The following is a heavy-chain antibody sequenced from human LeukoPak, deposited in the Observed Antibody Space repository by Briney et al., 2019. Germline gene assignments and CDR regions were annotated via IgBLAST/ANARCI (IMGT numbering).Heavy chain of an antibody. V-gene: IGHV4-34*01. CDR2: INHSGST. CDR3: ARRRSPTGYCSSTSCYARGNWFDP. D-gene: IGHD2-2*03. Sequence: SETLSLTCAVYGGSFSGYYWSWIRQPPGKGLEWIGEINHSGSTNYNPSLKSRVTIPVDTSKNQFSLKLSTVTAADTAVYYCARRRSPTGYCSSTSCYARGNWFDPWGQGTLVTVSS. J-gene: IGHJ5*02. CDR1: GGSFSGYY.